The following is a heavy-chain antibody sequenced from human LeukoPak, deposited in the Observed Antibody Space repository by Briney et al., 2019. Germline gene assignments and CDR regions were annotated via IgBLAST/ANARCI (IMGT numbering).Heavy chain of an antibody. V-gene: IGHV1-69*04. CDR3: ARERGYCSSTSCDHGRYGMDV. J-gene: IGHJ6*02. Sequence: ASVKVSCKASGGTFSSYAISWVRQAPGQGLEWMGRIIPILGIANYAQKFQGRVTITADKSTSTAYMELSSLRSEDTAVYYCARERGYCSSTSCDHGRYGMDVWGQGTTVTVSS. D-gene: IGHD2-2*01. CDR1: GGTFSSYA. CDR2: IIPILGIA.